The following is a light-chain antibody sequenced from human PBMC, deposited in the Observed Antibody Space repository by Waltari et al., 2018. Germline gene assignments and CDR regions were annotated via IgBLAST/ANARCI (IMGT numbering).Light chain of an antibody. CDR2: YKSDSDK. Sequence: QAVLTQPSSLPATPGASASLTCTLRSATNVGTHRIYWYQQKPGSPPQYLLRYKSDSDKQQGSGVPSRFSGSKDVSANAGILLISGLQSEDEADYYCMIWHGSAAVFGGGTQLTVL. CDR3: MIWHGSAAV. J-gene: IGLJ7*01. CDR1: SATNVGTHR. V-gene: IGLV5-45*03.